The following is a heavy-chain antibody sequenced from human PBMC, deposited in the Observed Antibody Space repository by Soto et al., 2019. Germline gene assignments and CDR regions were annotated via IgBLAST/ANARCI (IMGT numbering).Heavy chain of an antibody. CDR2: IIPIFGTA. Sequence: QVQLVQSGAEVKKPGSSVKVSCKASGGTFSSYAISWVRQAPGQGLEWMGGIIPIFGTANYAQKFQGRVTITADDSTSTAYMELSSLRSEDTAVYYCARDVVCSGGSCAHGMDVWGQGTTVTVSS. D-gene: IGHD2-15*01. CDR3: ARDVVCSGGSCAHGMDV. V-gene: IGHV1-69*12. J-gene: IGHJ6*02. CDR1: GGTFSSYA.